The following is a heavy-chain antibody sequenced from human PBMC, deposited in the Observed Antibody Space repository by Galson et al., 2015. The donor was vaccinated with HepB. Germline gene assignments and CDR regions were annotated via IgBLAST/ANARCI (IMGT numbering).Heavy chain of an antibody. Sequence: SETLSLTCTVSGGSISSYYWSWIRQPPGKGLEWIGYIYYSGSTNYNPSLKSRVTISVDTSKNQFSLKLSSVTAADTAVYYCARLLVGARGRDAFDIWGQGTMVTVSS. D-gene: IGHD1-26*01. V-gene: IGHV4-59*08. J-gene: IGHJ3*02. CDR3: ARLLVGARGRDAFDI. CDR1: GGSISSYY. CDR2: IYYSGST.